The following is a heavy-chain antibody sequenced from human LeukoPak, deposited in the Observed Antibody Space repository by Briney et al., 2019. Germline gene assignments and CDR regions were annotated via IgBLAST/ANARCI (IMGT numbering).Heavy chain of an antibody. CDR1: GFTFGDYA. D-gene: IGHD1-1*01. V-gene: IGHV3-49*05. CDR2: IRSKAYGETA. J-gene: IGHJ4*02. CDR3: TRDRGAYNLYDY. Sequence: NPGRSLRLSCTASGFTFGDYAMSWIRQAPGKGLEWVGFIRSKAYGETADYAASVKGRFTISRDDSKAIAYLQMNSQKTEDTAVYHCTRDRGAYNLYDYWGQGTLVTVSS.